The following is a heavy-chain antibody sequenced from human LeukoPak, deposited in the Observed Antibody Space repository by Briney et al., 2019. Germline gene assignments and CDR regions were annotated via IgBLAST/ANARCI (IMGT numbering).Heavy chain of an antibody. CDR1: GYTFTSYG. CDR3: ARLTRIYYYDSSGYYGGSWFDP. V-gene: IGHV1-18*01. J-gene: IGHJ5*02. D-gene: IGHD3-22*01. Sequence: ASVQVSCKASGYTFTSYGISWVRQAPGQGLEWMGWISAYNGNTNYAQKLQGRVTMTTDTSTSTAYMELRSLRSDDTAVYYCARLTRIYYYDSSGYYGGSWFDPWGQGTLVTVSS. CDR2: ISAYNGNT.